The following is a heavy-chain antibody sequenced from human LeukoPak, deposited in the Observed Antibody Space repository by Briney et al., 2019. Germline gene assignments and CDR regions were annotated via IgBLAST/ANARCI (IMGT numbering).Heavy chain of an antibody. Sequence: ASVKVSCKASGYTFTGYYMHWVRQAPGQGLEWMGWINTNTGNPTYAQGFTGRFVFSLGTSVSTAYLQISSLKAEDTAVYYCARQTLDTAMADHDAFDIWGQGTMVTVSS. D-gene: IGHD5-18*01. V-gene: IGHV7-4-1*02. CDR2: INTNTGNP. J-gene: IGHJ3*02. CDR3: ARQTLDTAMADHDAFDI. CDR1: GYTFTGYY.